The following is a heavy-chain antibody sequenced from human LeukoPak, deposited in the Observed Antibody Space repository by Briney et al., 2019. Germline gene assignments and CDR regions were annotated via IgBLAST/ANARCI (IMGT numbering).Heavy chain of an antibody. V-gene: IGHV4-34*01. J-gene: IGHJ4*02. D-gene: IGHD3-22*01. Sequence: SETLSLTCAVYGGSFSGYWWTWIRQPPGKGLQWIGEVNHSGSTNYNPSLKSRVTISVDTSKNQFSLTLRSVTAADSAVYYCAGGPTTSYYDGSGYYYFDYWGQGTLVPVSS. CDR3: AGGPTTSYYDGSGYYYFDY. CDR1: GGSFSGYW. CDR2: VNHSGST.